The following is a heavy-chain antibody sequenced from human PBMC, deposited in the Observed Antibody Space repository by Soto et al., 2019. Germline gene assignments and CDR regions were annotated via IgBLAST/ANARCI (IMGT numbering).Heavy chain of an antibody. CDR1: GCSISSYY. V-gene: IGHV4-59*01. D-gene: IGHD5-18*01. J-gene: IGHJ4*02. CDR3: ARVPPGYGFGYFDY. Sequence: PSETLSLTCTVSGCSISSYYWSWIRQPPGKGLEWIGYISYSGSTNCNPSLKSRVTISVDTSKDQFSLKVNSVTAADTAVYYCARVPPGYGFGYFDYWGQGTLVTVS. CDR2: ISYSGST.